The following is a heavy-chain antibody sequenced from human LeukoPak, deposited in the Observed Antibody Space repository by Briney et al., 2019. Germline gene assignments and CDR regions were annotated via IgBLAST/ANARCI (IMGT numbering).Heavy chain of an antibody. Sequence: GGSLRLSCAASGFTFSDYYMSWIRQAPGKGLEWVSYISSSGSTIYYADSVKGRFTISRDNAKNTLYLQMNSLRAEDTAVYYCAQNWDYYYYYMDVWGKGTTVTVSS. CDR1: GFTFSDYY. V-gene: IGHV3-11*04. CDR2: ISSSGSTI. J-gene: IGHJ6*03. CDR3: AQNWDYYYYYMDV. D-gene: IGHD7-27*01.